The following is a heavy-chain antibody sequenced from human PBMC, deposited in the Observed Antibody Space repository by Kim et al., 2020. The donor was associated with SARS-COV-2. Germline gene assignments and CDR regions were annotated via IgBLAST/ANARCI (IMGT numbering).Heavy chain of an antibody. V-gene: IGHV3-7*03. Sequence: GGSLRLSCAASGFTFSSYWMSWVRQAPGKGLEWVANIKQDGSEKYYVDSVKGRFTISRDNAKNSLYLQMNSLRAEDTAVYYCARVKYSSGWYAYFDYWGQGTLVTVSS. D-gene: IGHD6-19*01. CDR2: IKQDGSEK. J-gene: IGHJ4*02. CDR3: ARVKYSSGWYAYFDY. CDR1: GFTFSSYW.